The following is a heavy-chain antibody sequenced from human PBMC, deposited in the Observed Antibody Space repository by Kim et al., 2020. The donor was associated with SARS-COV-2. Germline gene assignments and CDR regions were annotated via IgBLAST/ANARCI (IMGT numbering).Heavy chain of an antibody. CDR1: GFTFSSSW. D-gene: IGHD5-12*01. CDR3: ARGGLRGADY. V-gene: IGHV3-7*03. CDR2: IEQDGTEK. J-gene: IGHJ4*02. Sequence: GGSLRLSCATSGFTFSSSWMTWVRQAPGKGLEWVANIEQDGTEKYYVDSVQGRFTISRDNAKNSLYLQMNTLRAEDTAVYYCARGGLRGADYWGQGTLVTVSS.